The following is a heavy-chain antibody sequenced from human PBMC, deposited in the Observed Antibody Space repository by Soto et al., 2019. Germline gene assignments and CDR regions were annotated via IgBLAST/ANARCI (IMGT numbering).Heavy chain of an antibody. Sequence: QVQLVQSGAEVKKPGSSVKVSCKASGGTFSSYTVSWVRQAPGQGLEWMGRIIPILGIANYAQTFQGRVTIPARKSTGTASVVLGSLRFADGAVYYCANPPRFWGQGTLVTVSS. V-gene: IGHV1-69*02. CDR2: IIPILGIA. CDR3: ANPPRF. J-gene: IGHJ4*02. CDR1: GGTFSSYT. D-gene: IGHD3-3*01.